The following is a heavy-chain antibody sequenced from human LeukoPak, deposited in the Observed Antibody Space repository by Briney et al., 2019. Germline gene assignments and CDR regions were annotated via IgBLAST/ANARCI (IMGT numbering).Heavy chain of an antibody. CDR2: IRGSGGST. CDR3: AKGAVVVVAATGDFDY. J-gene: IGHJ4*02. V-gene: IGHV3-23*01. D-gene: IGHD2-15*01. CDR1: GFTFSSDA. Sequence: GGSLRLSCVSSGFTFSSDAMNWVRQAPGKGLEWVSAIRGSGGSTFYVESLKGRFTISRDNSKNTLYLQMNSLRAEDTAVYYCAKGAVVVVAATGDFDYWGQGALVTVSS.